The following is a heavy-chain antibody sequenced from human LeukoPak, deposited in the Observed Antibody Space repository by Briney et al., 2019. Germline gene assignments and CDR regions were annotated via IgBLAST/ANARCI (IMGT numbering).Heavy chain of an antibody. Sequence: ASVKVSCKVSGYTLTELSVHWVRQAPGKGLEWMGGFDPEDGETIYAQKFQGRVTMTEDTSTDTAYMELSSLRSEDTAVYYCATVSPIAAAIEAFDIWGQGTMVTVSS. CDR1: GYTLTELS. J-gene: IGHJ3*02. CDR3: ATVSPIAAAIEAFDI. V-gene: IGHV1-24*01. D-gene: IGHD6-13*01. CDR2: FDPEDGET.